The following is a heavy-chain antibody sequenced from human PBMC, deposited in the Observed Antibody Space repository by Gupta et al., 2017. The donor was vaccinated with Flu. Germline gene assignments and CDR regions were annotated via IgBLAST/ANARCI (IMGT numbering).Heavy chain of an antibody. CDR3: ARDGGGYSSTLYYFDY. J-gene: IGHJ4*02. CDR2: INPSGGST. Sequence: QVQLVQSGAEVKKPGASVKVSCKASGYTFTSYYMHWVRQAPGQGLEWMGIINPSGGSTSYAQKFQGRVTMTRDTSTSTVYMELSSLRSEDTAVYYCARDGGGYSSTLYYFDYWGQGTLVTVSS. CDR1: GYTFTSYY. V-gene: IGHV1-46*01. D-gene: IGHD6-13*01.